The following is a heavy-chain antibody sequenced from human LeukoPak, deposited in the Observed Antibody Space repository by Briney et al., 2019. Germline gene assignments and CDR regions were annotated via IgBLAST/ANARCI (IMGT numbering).Heavy chain of an antibody. D-gene: IGHD2-2*01. CDR2: ISGSGGFT. Sequence: GGSLRLSCAAYGFTFSSYAMSWVRQAPGKGLEWVSAISGSGGFTSYADSVKGRFTISRDNSKNTVFLQMNSLRADDTAVYYCAKKMIEGSAMSVLDYWGQGTLVTVSS. CDR1: GFTFSSYA. V-gene: IGHV3-23*01. J-gene: IGHJ4*02. CDR3: AKKMIEGSAMSVLDY.